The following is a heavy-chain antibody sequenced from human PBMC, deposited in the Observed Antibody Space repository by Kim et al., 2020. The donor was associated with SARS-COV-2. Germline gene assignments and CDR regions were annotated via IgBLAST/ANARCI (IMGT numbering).Heavy chain of an antibody. V-gene: IGHV4-59*01. CDR3: ARDRYFDY. CDR2: GSN. Sequence: GSNTHHPSLKSRVTISVDTSKNQFSLKLSSVTAADTAVYYCARDRYFDYWGQGTLVTVSS. J-gene: IGHJ4*02.